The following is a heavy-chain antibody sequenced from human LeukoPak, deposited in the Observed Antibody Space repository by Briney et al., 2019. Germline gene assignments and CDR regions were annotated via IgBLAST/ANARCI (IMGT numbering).Heavy chain of an antibody. CDR2: ISTYDGHT. CDR3: ARAPPGMASGLVDS. J-gene: IGHJ4*02. D-gene: IGHD1-1*01. V-gene: IGHV1-18*01. CDR1: GYTFTSYG. Sequence: ASVKVSCKASGYTFTSYGIGWVRQAPGQGLVWMGWISTYDGHTLYAQKFQGRVTMTIDTSTNTAYMELRGLTSDDTAVYYCARAPPGMASGLVDSWGQGTLVTVSS.